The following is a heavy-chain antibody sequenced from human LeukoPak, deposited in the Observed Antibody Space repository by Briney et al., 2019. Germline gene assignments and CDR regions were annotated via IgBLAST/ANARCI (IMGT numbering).Heavy chain of an antibody. Sequence: PSETLSLTCNVSGASISSSHWSWVRQPPGKVLEWIGNIHTSGGSNYSPSLKSRVTISLDTSRNQFSLKLTSVTAADTAVYYCARGTSTVVTPEYYYYYCMDVWGKGTTVTVSS. CDR3: ARGTSTVVTPEYYYYYCMDV. D-gene: IGHD4-23*01. CDR1: GASISSSH. J-gene: IGHJ6*03. V-gene: IGHV4-4*09. CDR2: IHTSGGS.